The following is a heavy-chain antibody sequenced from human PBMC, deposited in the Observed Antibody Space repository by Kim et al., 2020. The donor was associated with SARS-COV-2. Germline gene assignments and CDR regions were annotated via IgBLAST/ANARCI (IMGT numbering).Heavy chain of an antibody. CDR2: IIPILGIA. J-gene: IGHJ4*02. V-gene: IGHV1-69*04. Sequence: SVKVSCKASGGTFSSYAISWVRQAPGQGLEWMGRIIPILGIANYAQKFQGRVTITADKSTSTAYMELSSLRSEDTAVYYCARALPGLYSYGSGYWGQGTLVTVSS. CDR1: GGTFSSYA. D-gene: IGHD5-18*01. CDR3: ARALPGLYSYGSGY.